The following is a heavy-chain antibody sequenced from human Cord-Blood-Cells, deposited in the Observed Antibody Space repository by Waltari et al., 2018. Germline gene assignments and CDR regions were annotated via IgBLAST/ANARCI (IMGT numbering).Heavy chain of an antibody. CDR2: IRSKAYGGTT. D-gene: IGHD4-17*01. V-gene: IGHV3-49*03. CDR3: TRDNYGDYSY. J-gene: IGHJ4*02. Sequence: EVQLVASGGGLVQPGRSLRLSCTASGFTFGDYAMSWFRQAPGKGLEWVGFIRSKAYGGTTEYAASVKGRFTISRDDSKSIAYLQMNSLKTEDTAVYYCTRDNYGDYSYWGQGTLVTVSS. CDR1: GFTFGDYA.